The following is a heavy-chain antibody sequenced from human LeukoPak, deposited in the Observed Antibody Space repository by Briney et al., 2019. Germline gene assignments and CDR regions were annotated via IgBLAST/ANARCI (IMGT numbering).Heavy chain of an antibody. CDR3: ARDPALQNNWFDP. CDR2: IIPILGIA. V-gene: IGHV1-69*04. CDR1: GYTFTGYY. J-gene: IGHJ5*02. Sequence: SVKVSCKASGYTFTGYYMHWVRQAPGQGLEWMGRIIPILGIANYAQKFQGRVTITADKSTSTAYMELSSLRSEDTAVYYCARDPALQNNWFDPWGQGTLVTVSS. D-gene: IGHD5-24*01.